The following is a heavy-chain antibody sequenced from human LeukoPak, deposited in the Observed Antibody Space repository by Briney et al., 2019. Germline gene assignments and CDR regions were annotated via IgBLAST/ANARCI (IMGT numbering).Heavy chain of an antibody. CDR3: SRSLNN. J-gene: IGHJ4*02. CDR1: GYSFTSYW. Sequence: GESLKISCKGSGYSFTSYWIGWVRQMPGKGLEWMANIKEDGSETYYVDSAKGRFTISRDNAKSSLYLQMDRLRVEDTAIYYCSRSLNNWGQGTLVTVSS. V-gene: IGHV3-7*02. CDR2: IKEDGSET.